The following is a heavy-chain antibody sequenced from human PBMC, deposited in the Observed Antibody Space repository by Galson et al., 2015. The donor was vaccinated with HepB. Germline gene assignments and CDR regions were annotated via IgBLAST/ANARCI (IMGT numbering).Heavy chain of an antibody. J-gene: IGHJ3*02. D-gene: IGHD4-17*01. CDR3: ARTNVDFEALDI. CDR2: IYFSGSA. CDR1: GGSISIGGYY. V-gene: IGHV4-31*03. Sequence: TLSLTCTVSGGSISIGGYYWSWIRQHPGKGLEWIGYIYFSGSAYYVPSLKGRITISVDTSKNHFSLNLNSVTAADTAVYYCARTNVDFEALDIWGQGTVVTVSS.